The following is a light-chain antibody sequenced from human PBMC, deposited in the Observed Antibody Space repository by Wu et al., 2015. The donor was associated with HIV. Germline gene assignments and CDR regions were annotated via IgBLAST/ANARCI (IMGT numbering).Light chain of an antibody. CDR2: GAI. J-gene: IGKJ1*01. V-gene: IGKV3-15*01. CDR1: QSVSSK. Sequence: EIVLTQSPATLSLSPGERATLSCRASQSVSSKVAWYQQKPGQAPRLLVYGAITRATDIPSRFSGSGSGTEFSLTISSMRSEDFAVYYCQQYNSWPRTFGQGTKVGIK. CDR3: QQYNSWPRT.